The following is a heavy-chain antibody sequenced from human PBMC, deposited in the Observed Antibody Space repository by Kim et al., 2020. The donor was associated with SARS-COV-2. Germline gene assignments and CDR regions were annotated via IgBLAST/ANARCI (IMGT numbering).Heavy chain of an antibody. D-gene: IGHD6-13*01. CDR2: MYSSGST. Sequence: SETLSLTCTVSGGSISNYYWSWIRQPAGKGLEFVGRMYSSGSTTYNPSLKSRVTMSVDTSKNQFFLNLTSVTAADTAVYFCARDSSSWRAAGFDPWGQGTLVTVSS. CDR3: ARDSSSWRAAGFDP. J-gene: IGHJ5*02. V-gene: IGHV4-4*07. CDR1: GGSISNYY.